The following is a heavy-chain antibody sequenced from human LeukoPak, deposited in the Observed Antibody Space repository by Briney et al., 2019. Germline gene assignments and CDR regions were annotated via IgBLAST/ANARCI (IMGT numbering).Heavy chain of an antibody. D-gene: IGHD1-26*01. CDR2: MNPNSGNT. CDR3: ARVRSPSAWELLVSHAFHI. CDR1: GYTFTSYD. V-gene: IGHV1-8*02. Sequence: GASVKVSCKASGYTFTSYDINWVRQATGQGLEWMGWMNPNSGNTGYAQKFQGRVTMTRDTSISTAYMEPSRLRSDDTAVYYCARVRSPSAWELLVSHAFHIGGQGTIVTVS. J-gene: IGHJ3*02.